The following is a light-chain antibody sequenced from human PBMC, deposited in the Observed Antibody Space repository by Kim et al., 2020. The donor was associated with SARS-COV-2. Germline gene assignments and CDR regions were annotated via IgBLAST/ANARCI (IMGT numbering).Light chain of an antibody. CDR3: GSYTSSSTFYV. Sequence: QSIALSCTGTSSDVGGYPYVSWYQQQPGKAHKLIIYDVSHRPSGISDRFSGSKSGNTASLTISGLQAEDEADYFCGSYTSSSTFYVFGSGTKVTVL. J-gene: IGLJ1*01. V-gene: IGLV2-14*03. CDR2: DVS. CDR1: SSDVGGYPY.